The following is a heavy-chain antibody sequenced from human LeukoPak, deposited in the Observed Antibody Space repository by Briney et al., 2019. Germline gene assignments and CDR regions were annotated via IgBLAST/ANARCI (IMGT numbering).Heavy chain of an antibody. J-gene: IGHJ4*02. CDR3: ARDQYSSGWSCHDY. Sequence: QPGRSLRLSCAASGFTFSSYGMHWVRQAPGKGLEWVAVISYDGSNKYYADSVKGRFTISRDNSKNTLYLQMNSLRAEDTAVYYCARDQYSSGWSCHDYWGQGTLVTVSS. CDR2: ISYDGSNK. D-gene: IGHD6-19*01. CDR1: GFTFSSYG. V-gene: IGHV3-30*19.